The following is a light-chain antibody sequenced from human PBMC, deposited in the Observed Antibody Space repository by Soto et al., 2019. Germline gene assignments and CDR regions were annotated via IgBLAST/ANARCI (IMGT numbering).Light chain of an antibody. CDR1: QSFNSF. Sequence: DIQMTQSPSSLSASVGDRVTITCRASQSFNSFVNWYQLRPGKAPKLLISPTSSLQSGVPSRFSGSGSGTDFTLTISNLQPEDFATYYCQQTFSIPWTFGQGTKVDIK. V-gene: IGKV1-39*01. J-gene: IGKJ1*01. CDR3: QQTFSIPWT. CDR2: PTS.